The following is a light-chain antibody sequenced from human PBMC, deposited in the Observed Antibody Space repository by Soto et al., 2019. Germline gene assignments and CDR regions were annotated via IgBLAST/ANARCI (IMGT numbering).Light chain of an antibody. CDR1: QDIGNY. J-gene: IGKJ1*01. CDR2: KAS. CDR3: QHYNSYSEA. Sequence: DTQMTQSPSTLSASVGDRVTITCQASQDIGNYLNWYQQKPGKAPKLLIYKASSLESGVPSRFSGSGSGTEFTLTISSLQPDDFATYYCQHYNSYSEAFGQGTKVDIK. V-gene: IGKV1-5*03.